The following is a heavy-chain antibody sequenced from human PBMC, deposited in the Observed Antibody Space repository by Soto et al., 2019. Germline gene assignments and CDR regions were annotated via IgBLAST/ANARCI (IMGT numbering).Heavy chain of an antibody. J-gene: IGHJ6*02. CDR1: GFSVSGSY. Sequence: GGSLRLSCAASGFSVSGSYMGWVRQAPGKGLEWVSVIYRGGGTYYVDSVKGRFTISRDNYENTLYLQMNSLRADDTAVYYCAKGGSGWYDYSYGMDVWGQGTTVTVSS. V-gene: IGHV3-53*01. CDR3: AKGGSGWYDYSYGMDV. D-gene: IGHD6-19*01. CDR2: IYRGGGT.